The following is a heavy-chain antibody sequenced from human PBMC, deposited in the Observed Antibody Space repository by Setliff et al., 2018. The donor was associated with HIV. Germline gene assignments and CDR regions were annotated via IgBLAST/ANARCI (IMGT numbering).Heavy chain of an antibody. Sequence: GASVKVSCKASGFTFTTSAMQWVRQARGRRLEWIGWIVVGSGNTNYARKFQERVNITRDMSTSTSYMELTNLRSEDTAVYYCAARPGVDSSGHYDYYYMDVWGEGTTVTV. CDR2: IVVGSGNT. CDR3: AARPGVDSSGHYDYYYMDV. V-gene: IGHV1-58*02. CDR1: GFTFTTSA. J-gene: IGHJ6*03. D-gene: IGHD3-22*01.